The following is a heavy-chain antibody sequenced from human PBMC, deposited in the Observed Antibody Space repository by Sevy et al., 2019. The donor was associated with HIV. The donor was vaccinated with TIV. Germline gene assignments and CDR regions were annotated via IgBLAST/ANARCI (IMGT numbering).Heavy chain of an antibody. CDR2: IKQDGNQK. D-gene: IGHD1-26*01. J-gene: IGHJ4*02. CDR1: GFTLSSYW. V-gene: IGHV3-7*01. Sequence: GGSLRLSCVASGFTLSSYWMSWVRQAPGKGLEWVANIKQDGNQKYYVDSVKGRFTISRDNAKNSLYLQMNSLRAEDTAVYYCARDLFSGSYSADYWGQGTLVTVSS. CDR3: ARDLFSGSYSADY.